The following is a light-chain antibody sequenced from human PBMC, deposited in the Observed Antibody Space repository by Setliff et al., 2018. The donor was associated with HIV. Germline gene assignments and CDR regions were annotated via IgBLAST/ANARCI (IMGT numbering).Light chain of an antibody. CDR3: SSYAGSNNV. J-gene: IGLJ1*01. CDR1: SSDVGGYNY. CDR2: EVS. Sequence: SALTQPPSASGSPGRSVTISCTGTSSDVGGYNYVSWYQQHPGKAPKLMIYEVSKRPSGVPDRFSGSKSGNTASLTVSGLQAEDEADYYCSSYAGSNNVFGTGTKVTVL. V-gene: IGLV2-8*01.